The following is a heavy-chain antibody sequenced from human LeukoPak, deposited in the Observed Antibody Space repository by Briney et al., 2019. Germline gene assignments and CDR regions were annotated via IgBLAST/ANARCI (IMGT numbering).Heavy chain of an antibody. CDR2: IYYSGST. CDR1: GGSITSYY. Sequence: PSETLSLTCSVSGGSITSYYWSWIRQPPGKGLEWIGYIYYSGSTNYNPSLKSRVTISVDTSKNQFSLKLSSVTAADTAVYYCARGEEVVDYWGQGTLVTVSS. J-gene: IGHJ4*02. V-gene: IGHV4-59*01. CDR3: ARGEEVVDY. D-gene: IGHD2-15*01.